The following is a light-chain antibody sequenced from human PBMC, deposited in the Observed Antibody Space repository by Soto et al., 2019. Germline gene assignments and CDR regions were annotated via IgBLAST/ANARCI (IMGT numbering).Light chain of an antibody. CDR3: SSYTRTSTYV. Sequence: QSALTQPASVSGSPGQSITISCTGTSSDVGGYNYVSWYQQYPGKAPKLMIYHVSNRPSGVSNRFSGSKSGNSASLTISGLQPEDEADYYCSSYTRTSTYVFGTGTKLTVL. V-gene: IGLV2-14*01. J-gene: IGLJ1*01. CDR2: HVS. CDR1: SSDVGGYNY.